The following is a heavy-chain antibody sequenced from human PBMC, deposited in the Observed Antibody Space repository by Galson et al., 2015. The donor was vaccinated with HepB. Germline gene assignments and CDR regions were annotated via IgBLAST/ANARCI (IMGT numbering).Heavy chain of an antibody. CDR2: TYYRSKWYN. CDR3: ARDRAAAGRGWFDP. V-gene: IGHV6-1*01. CDR1: GDSVSSNSAA. D-gene: IGHD6-13*01. Sequence: CAISGDSVSSNSAAWNWIRQSPSRGLEWLGRTYYRSKWYNDYAVSVKSRITINPDTSKNQFSLQLNSVTPEDTAVYYCARDRAAAGRGWFDPWGQGTLVTVSS. J-gene: IGHJ5*02.